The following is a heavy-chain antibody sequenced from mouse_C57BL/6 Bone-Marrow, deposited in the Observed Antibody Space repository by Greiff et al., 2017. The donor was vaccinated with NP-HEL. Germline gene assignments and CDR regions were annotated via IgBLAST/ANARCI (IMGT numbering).Heavy chain of an antibody. CDR1: GFTFSNYW. D-gene: IGHD4-1*01. J-gene: IGHJ3*01. Sequence: EVKLVESGGGLVQPGGSMKLSCVASGFTFSNYWMNWVRQSPEKGLEWVAQIRLKSDNSATHSAESVKGRFTISRDDSKSSVYLQMNNLRAEDTGIYYCTVWVGRGFAYWGQGTLVTVSA. V-gene: IGHV6-3*01. CDR3: TVWVGRGFAY. CDR2: IRLKSDNSAT.